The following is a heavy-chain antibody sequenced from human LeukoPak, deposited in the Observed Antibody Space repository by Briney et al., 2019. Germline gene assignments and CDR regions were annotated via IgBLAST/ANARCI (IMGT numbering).Heavy chain of an antibody. D-gene: IGHD3-3*01. J-gene: IGHJ6*03. CDR1: GYTLTGYY. V-gene: IGHV1-2*02. Sequence: ASVKVSCKASGYTLTGYYIHWVRQAPGQGLEWMGCINPDSGGTNYAQKFQGRGTMTRDTSTSTAYMELSRLRSDDTAVYYCARNTLLEWLLSTWYMDVWGKGTTVTVSS. CDR2: INPDSGGT. CDR3: ARNTLLEWLLSTWYMDV.